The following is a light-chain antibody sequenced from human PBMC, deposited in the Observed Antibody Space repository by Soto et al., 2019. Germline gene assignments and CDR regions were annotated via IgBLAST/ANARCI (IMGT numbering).Light chain of an antibody. V-gene: IGLV2-14*03. CDR2: DVS. CDR3: ISYTSSSTHV. Sequence: QSALTQPASVSGSPGQSITISCTGTSSDVGAYNFVSWYQQDPGKLPKLMIFDVSRRPSGVSDRFSGSKSGNTASLTISGLQAEDEGDYYCISYTSSSTHVFGSGTKVTVL. J-gene: IGLJ1*01. CDR1: SSDVGAYNF.